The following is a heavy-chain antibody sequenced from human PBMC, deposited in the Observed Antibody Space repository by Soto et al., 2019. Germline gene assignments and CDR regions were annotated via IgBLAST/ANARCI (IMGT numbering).Heavy chain of an antibody. CDR1: RGAFGDYW. Sequence: EVQLVESGGGLVQPGGSLRLSCEASRGAFGDYWMHWVRQAPGKGLVWVSRINRDANDIIYADSVKGRFTASRENAKNMVFRQMNSLRVEETAVYYCARDVSHNWFDSGGQGTVVTVSS. CDR2: INRDANDI. V-gene: IGHV3-74*01. J-gene: IGHJ5*01. CDR3: ARDVSHNWFDS.